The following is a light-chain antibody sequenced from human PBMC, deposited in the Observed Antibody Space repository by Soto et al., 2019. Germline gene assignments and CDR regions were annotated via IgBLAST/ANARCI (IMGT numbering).Light chain of an antibody. CDR3: QHYYSTPLS. Sequence: DIVMTQSPDSLAVSLGERATINCKSSQSLLFTSNNKNYLAWYQHNSGQPPKLLVSWASTRESGVPDRFSGGGSGAYFTLTIGSLPAEDVAVYYCQHYYSTPLSFGGGTKVEIK. CDR2: WAS. J-gene: IGKJ4*01. CDR1: QSLLFTSNNKNY. V-gene: IGKV4-1*01.